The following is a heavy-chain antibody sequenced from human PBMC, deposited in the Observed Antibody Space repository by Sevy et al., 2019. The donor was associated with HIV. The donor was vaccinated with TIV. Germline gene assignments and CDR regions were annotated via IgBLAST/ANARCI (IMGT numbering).Heavy chain of an antibody. Sequence: GGSLRLSCAASGFTFSAYWMSWVRQAPGKGLEWVANIMQDGSVKYYVDSVKGRFTISRDNPKNSLYLQMNILRAEDTAVYYCVRDRSFYAAGNNNYFDPWGQGTLVTVSS. CDR2: IMQDGSVK. CDR3: VRDRSFYAAGNNNYFDP. D-gene: IGHD3-10*01. J-gene: IGHJ5*01. CDR1: GFTFSAYW. V-gene: IGHV3-7*01.